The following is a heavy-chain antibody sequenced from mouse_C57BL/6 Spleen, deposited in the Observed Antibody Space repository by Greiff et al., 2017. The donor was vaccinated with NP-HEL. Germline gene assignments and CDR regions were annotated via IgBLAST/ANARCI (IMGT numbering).Heavy chain of an antibody. V-gene: IGHV1-50*01. J-gene: IGHJ2*01. CDR1: GYTFPEYT. CDR2: IDPSDSYT. D-gene: IGHD4-1*01. CDR3: ARGWDGY. Sequence: QVQLQQSGAELVKPGASVKLSCKASGYTFPEYTIHWVKQRSGQGLEWIGEIDPSDSYTNYNQKFKGKATLTVDTSSSTAYMQLSSLTSEDAAVYYCARGWDGYWGQGTTLTVSS.